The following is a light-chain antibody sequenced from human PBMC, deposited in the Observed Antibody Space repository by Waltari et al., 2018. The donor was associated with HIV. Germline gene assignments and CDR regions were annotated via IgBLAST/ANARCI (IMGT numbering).Light chain of an antibody. V-gene: IGLV2-14*03. Sequence: QSALTQPASVSGSPGQSITISCTGTSSDVGGYNYVSWYQQHPGKAPKLMIYDVSNRPSGFSNRFSGSKSGNTASLTISGLQAEDEADYYCSSYTSSSTGVVFGGGTKLTVL. J-gene: IGLJ2*01. CDR3: SSYTSSSTGVV. CDR2: DVS. CDR1: SSDVGGYNY.